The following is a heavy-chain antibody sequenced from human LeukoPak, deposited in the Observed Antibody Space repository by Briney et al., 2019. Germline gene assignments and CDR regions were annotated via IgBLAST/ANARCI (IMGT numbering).Heavy chain of an antibody. CDR2: ISYDGSNK. D-gene: IGHD6-13*01. V-gene: IGHV3-30*04. Sequence: PGRSLRLSCAAPGFTFSSYAMHWVRQAPGKGLEWVAVISYDGSNKYYADSVKGRFTISRDNSKNTLYLQMNSLRAEDTAVYYCARVSYYSSSWYRPPDYYYMDVWGKGTTVTVSS. J-gene: IGHJ6*03. CDR1: GFTFSSYA. CDR3: ARVSYYSSSWYRPPDYYYMDV.